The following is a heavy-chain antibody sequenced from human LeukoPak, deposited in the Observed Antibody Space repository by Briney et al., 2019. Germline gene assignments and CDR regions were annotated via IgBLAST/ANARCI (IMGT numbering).Heavy chain of an antibody. CDR1: GFNFNNYA. V-gene: IGHV3-64*02. Sequence: GGSLRPSCEASGFNFNNYAMHWVRQAPEKGLEYISGISNNGDGAYYADSVKGRFTISRDNSKKTLYLQMGSLKPEDIAVYYCARARSMVRVEVVMDVWGKGTTVTVSS. J-gene: IGHJ6*04. CDR2: ISNNGDGA. CDR3: ARARSMVRVEVVMDV. D-gene: IGHD3-10*01.